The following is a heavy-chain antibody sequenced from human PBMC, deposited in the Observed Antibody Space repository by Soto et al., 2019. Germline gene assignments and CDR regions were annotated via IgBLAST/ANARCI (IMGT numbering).Heavy chain of an antibody. CDR2: ISAYNGNT. CDR3: ARDLVSSGWYWMENWFDP. Sequence: GASVKVSCKASGYTFTSYGISWVRQAPGQGLEWMGWISAYNGNTNYAQKLQGRVTMTTDTSTSTAYMELRSLRSDDTAVYYCARDLVSSGWYWMENWFDPWGQGTLVTVSS. V-gene: IGHV1-18*01. D-gene: IGHD6-19*01. CDR1: GYTFTSYG. J-gene: IGHJ5*02.